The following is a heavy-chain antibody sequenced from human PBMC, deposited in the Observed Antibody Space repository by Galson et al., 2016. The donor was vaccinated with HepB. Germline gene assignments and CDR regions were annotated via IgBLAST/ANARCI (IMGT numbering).Heavy chain of an antibody. CDR1: GFTFDGYA. D-gene: IGHD3-10*01. J-gene: IGHJ4*02. CDR2: ISWNSGYT. CDR3: VKADGGDNSLYYFYH. V-gene: IGHV3-9*01. Sequence: SLRLSCAASGFTFDGYAMHWVRQAPGKGLEWVSGISWNSGYTGYADSVKGRFTISRDNAKKSLYLYMNRLRAEDTALYYCVKADGGDNSLYYFYHWGQGTLVTVSS.